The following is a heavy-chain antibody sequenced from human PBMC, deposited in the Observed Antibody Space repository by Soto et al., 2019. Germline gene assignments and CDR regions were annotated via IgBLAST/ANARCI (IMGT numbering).Heavy chain of an antibody. CDR3: ANGRADDPDYFDY. Sequence: GGSLRLSCAASGFTFSSYAMSWVRQAPGKGLEWVSAISGSGGSTYYADSVKGRFTISRDNSKNTLYLQMNSLRAEDTAVYYCANGRADDPDYFDYWGQGTLVTVSS. CDR1: GFTFSSYA. V-gene: IGHV3-23*01. J-gene: IGHJ4*02. D-gene: IGHD1-26*01. CDR2: ISGSGGST.